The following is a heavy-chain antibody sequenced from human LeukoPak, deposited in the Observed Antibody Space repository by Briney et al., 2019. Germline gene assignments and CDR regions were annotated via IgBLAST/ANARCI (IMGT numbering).Heavy chain of an antibody. CDR3: ARRGPGGYYDSSGYSSFDY. V-gene: IGHV1-69*13. CDR2: IIPIFGTA. Sequence: SVKVSCKASGGTFSSYAISWVRQAPGQGLEWMGGIIPIFGTANYAQKFQGRVTVTADESTSTAYMELSSLRSEDTAVYYCARRGPGGYYDSSGYSSFDYWGQGTLVTVSS. D-gene: IGHD3-22*01. CDR1: GGTFSSYA. J-gene: IGHJ4*02.